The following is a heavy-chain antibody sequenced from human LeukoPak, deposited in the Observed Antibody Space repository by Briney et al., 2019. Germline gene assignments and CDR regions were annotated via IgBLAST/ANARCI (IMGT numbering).Heavy chain of an antibody. Sequence: GGSLRLSCAASGFTFSSYAMSWVRQAPGKGLEWVSAISGGDDIYYADSVKGRFTISRDNSKNTLYLQMNSLRAEGTAIYYCAKDLRGYHQAADYWGQGTLVTVSS. CDR3: AKDLRGYHQAADY. CDR2: ISGGDDI. J-gene: IGHJ4*02. D-gene: IGHD3-10*01. V-gene: IGHV3-23*01. CDR1: GFTFSSYA.